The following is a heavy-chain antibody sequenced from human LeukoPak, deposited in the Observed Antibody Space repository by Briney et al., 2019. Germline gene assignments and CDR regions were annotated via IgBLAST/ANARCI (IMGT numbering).Heavy chain of an antibody. CDR3: ARQRSGYYYFNY. Sequence: SETLSLTCNVSGGSIRRSSYYWGWIRQPPGKGLEWIGSIYYSGSTYYNPSLKSRVTISVDTSKNQFSLKLSSVTAADTAVYYCARQRSGYYYFNYWGQGTLVTVSS. CDR1: GGSIRRSSYY. V-gene: IGHV4-39*01. J-gene: IGHJ4*02. D-gene: IGHD3-22*01. CDR2: IYYSGST.